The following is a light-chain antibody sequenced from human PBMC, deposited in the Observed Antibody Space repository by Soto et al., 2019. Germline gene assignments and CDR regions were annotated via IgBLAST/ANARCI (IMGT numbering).Light chain of an antibody. CDR2: DVS. Sequence: QSVLTQPASVSGSPGQSIAISCTGTSSDVGAYNHASWYQQHPGKAPELMIFDVSNRPSGVSDRFSGSKSGNTASLTISGLQAEDEVDYYCCSFASRNTYVFGSGTKVTVL. CDR3: CSFASRNTYV. V-gene: IGLV2-14*01. J-gene: IGLJ1*01. CDR1: SSDVGAYNH.